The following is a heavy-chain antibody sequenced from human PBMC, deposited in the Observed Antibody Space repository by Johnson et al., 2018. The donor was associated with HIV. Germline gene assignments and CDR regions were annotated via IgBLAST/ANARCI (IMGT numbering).Heavy chain of an antibody. Sequence: MLLVESGGGWVQPGGSLRLSCAASGFTFSDAWMSWVRQAPGKGLHWVSAISYSGSSTYYADSVKGRFTISRDNSRNTVYLHMINLRADDTALYYCAREISRYYYDYVAFDIWGQGTTVTVSS. CDR3: AREISRYYYDYVAFDI. J-gene: IGHJ3*02. D-gene: IGHD3-22*01. V-gene: IGHV3-23*04. CDR2: ISYSGSST. CDR1: GFTFSDAW.